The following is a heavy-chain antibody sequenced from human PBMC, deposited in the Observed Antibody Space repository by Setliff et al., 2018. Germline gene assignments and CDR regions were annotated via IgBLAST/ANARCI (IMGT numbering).Heavy chain of an antibody. D-gene: IGHD6-19*01. CDR2: ISGYSGKT. J-gene: IGHJ6*02. CDR3: ARDPQREVYQYGMDV. CDR1: TNALTDSV. Sequence: ASVKVSCKTSTNALTDSVVSWVRQAPGQGLEWVGWISGYSGKTYYAQRLQDRVTLTTDTSTSTAYMELRSLRSDDTAVYYCARDPQREVYQYGMDVWGQGTTVTVSS. V-gene: IGHV1-18*01.